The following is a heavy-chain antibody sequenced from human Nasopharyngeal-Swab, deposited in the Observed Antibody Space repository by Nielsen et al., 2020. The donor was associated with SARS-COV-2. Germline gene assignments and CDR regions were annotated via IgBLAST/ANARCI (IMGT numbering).Heavy chain of an antibody. D-gene: IGHD5-24*01. CDR2: IYPGNSDT. CDR3: ARRAARDGYNYEVDP. CDR1: GYSFANYW. Sequence: GESLKISCTGFGYSFANYWLGWVRQMPGKGLEWMGSIYPGNSDTRYSPAFHGRVTMSADKSINTAYLPWTSLRASDTAVYYCARRAARDGYNYEVDPWVQGTRVTVSS. J-gene: IGHJ5*02. V-gene: IGHV5-51*01.